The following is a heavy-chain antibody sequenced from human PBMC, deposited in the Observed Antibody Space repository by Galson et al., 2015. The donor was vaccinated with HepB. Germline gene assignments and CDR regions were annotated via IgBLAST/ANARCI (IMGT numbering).Heavy chain of an antibody. D-gene: IGHD3-22*01. CDR3: QVVTLS. V-gene: IGHV3-74*01. Sequence: SLRLSCAASGFSISSYWMHWVRQAPGKGLVWVSRINSDGGITNYADSVKGRFTISRDNAKNTLFLQMNCLRAEDTAVYYCQVVTLSWGQGTLVTVSS. CDR2: INSDGGIT. J-gene: IGHJ5*02. CDR1: GFSISSYW.